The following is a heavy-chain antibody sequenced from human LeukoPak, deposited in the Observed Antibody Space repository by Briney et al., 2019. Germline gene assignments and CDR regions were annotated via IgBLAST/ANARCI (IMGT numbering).Heavy chain of an antibody. Sequence: PGGSLRLSCAASGLTLTNAWISWVRQAPGKGLEWVGRIKSKIDGGTTDYAASVKGRFTISRDDSKNTLYLQMNSLKTEDTAVYYCTTDLFSYDYDRRGYLGDYWGQGTLVTVSS. CDR1: GLTLTNAW. J-gene: IGHJ4*02. CDR2: IKSKIDGGTT. CDR3: TTDLFSYDYDRRGYLGDY. V-gene: IGHV3-15*01. D-gene: IGHD3-22*01.